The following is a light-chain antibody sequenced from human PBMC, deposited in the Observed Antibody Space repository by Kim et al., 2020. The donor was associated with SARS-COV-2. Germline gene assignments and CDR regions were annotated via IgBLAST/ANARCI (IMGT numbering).Light chain of an antibody. V-gene: IGLV3-1*01. J-gene: IGLJ1*01. CDR1: TLGDKY. CDR2: KDI. CDR3: QAWDSSSTGI. Sequence: VSTGQTATITCSGDTLGDKYTFWYQQKPGQSPVLVIYKDIKRPSGIPERFSGSKSRNTATLTITGTQTLDEADYYCQAWDSSSTGIFGPGTKVTVL.